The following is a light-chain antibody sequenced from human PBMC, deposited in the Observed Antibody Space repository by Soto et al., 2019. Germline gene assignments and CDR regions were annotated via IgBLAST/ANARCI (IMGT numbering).Light chain of an antibody. V-gene: IGKV3-20*01. J-gene: IGKJ1*01. CDR2: GAS. CDR1: QSINSF. Sequence: VMTQTPLSSPVTLGQPATLSCRASQSINSFLAWYQQRRGQAPRLLIHGASNRATGIPDRFSGSGSGTDFTLTISRLEPEDFAVYYCQQYGGSPRTFGQGTKVDIK. CDR3: QQYGGSPRT.